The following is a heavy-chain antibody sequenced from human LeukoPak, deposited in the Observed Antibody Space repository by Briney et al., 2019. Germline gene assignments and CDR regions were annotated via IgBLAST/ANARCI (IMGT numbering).Heavy chain of an antibody. D-gene: IGHD2-15*01. CDR2: ISGSGGST. CDR3: AKGGGYCSGGSCYPPRWFDP. CDR1: GFTFSSYA. Sequence: GGSLRLSCEASGFTFSSYAMSWVRQAPGKGLEWVSMISGSGGSTHYADSVKGRFTISRDDSKNTLYLQMNSLRAEDTAVYYCAKGGGYCSGGSCYPPRWFDPWGQGTLVTASS. V-gene: IGHV3-23*01. J-gene: IGHJ5*02.